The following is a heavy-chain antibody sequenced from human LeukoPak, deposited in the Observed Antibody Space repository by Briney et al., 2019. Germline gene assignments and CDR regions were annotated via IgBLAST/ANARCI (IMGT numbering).Heavy chain of an antibody. D-gene: IGHD2-2*01. J-gene: IGHJ6*03. CDR1: AFTFSSYA. Sequence: GGSLRLSCAASAFTFSSYAMSWVRQAPGKGLEWVSAISGSGGSTYYADSVKGRFTISRDNSKNTLYLQMNSLRAEDTAVYYCAKDGGLVPAALFYYYYYYIDVWCKGATVTVSS. V-gene: IGHV3-23*01. CDR2: ISGSGGST. CDR3: AKDGGLVPAALFYYYYYYIDV.